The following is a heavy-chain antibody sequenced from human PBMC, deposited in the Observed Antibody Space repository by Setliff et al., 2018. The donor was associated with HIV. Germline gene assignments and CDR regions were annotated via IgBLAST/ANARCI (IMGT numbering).Heavy chain of an antibody. Sequence: ASVKVSCKASGYTFTTYGISWVRQAPGQGLEWMGWISAYNGNTNYAQKLQGRVTMTTDTSTSTAYMELRSLRSDDTAVYYCARLGSGWSDSYYYAMDVWGQGTTVTVSS. D-gene: IGHD6-19*01. V-gene: IGHV1-18*01. CDR1: GYTFTTYG. CDR3: ARLGSGWSDSYYYAMDV. CDR2: ISAYNGNT. J-gene: IGHJ6*02.